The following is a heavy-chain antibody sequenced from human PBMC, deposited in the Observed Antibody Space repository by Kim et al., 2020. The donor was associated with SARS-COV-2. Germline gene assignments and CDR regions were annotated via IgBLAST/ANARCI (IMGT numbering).Heavy chain of an antibody. CDR2: IYSTGNT. CDR3: ARSSPRWLQYHYFDY. D-gene: IGHD5-12*01. V-gene: IGHV4-59*11. J-gene: IGHJ4*02. Sequence: SETLSLTCTVSGGSISSHYWTWIRQSPGKGLEWIGYIYSTGNTNYNPSLKSRVTMSIDTSKSQFSLKLKSVTAADTAVYFCARSSPRWLQYHYFDYWGQGTLVTVSS. CDR1: GGSISSHY.